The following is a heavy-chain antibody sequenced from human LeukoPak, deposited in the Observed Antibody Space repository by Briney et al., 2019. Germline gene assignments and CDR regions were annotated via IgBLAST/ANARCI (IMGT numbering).Heavy chain of an antibody. D-gene: IGHD3-22*01. CDR1: VYTFTGYY. V-gene: IGHV1-2*06. Sequence: ASVKVSCKASVYTFTGYYMHWVRQAPGQGLEWMGRINPNSGGTNYAQKFQGRVTITRDTSISTAYLELSRLISDDTAVYYCARGDQRYYYDISGYYSYWGEGTLVSVSS. CDR3: ARGDQRYYYDISGYYSY. CDR2: INPNSGGT. J-gene: IGHJ4*02.